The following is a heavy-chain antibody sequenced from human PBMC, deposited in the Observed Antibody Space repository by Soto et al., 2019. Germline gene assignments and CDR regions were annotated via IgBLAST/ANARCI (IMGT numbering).Heavy chain of an antibody. J-gene: IGHJ5*02. CDR1: GFSLSTYA. CDR2: MSGGGDDI. D-gene: IGHD6-13*01. CDR3: ARGPGYSSPLYNWFDP. V-gene: IGHV3-23*01. Sequence: EVHLLESGGGLVQPGGSLRLSCVASGFSLSTYAMMWVRQAPGKGQEWVAGMSGGGDDIRYADPVKGRFTISKDNSKNTLYLQMNSLRAEDTAVYYCARGPGYSSPLYNWFDPWGQGTLVTVSS.